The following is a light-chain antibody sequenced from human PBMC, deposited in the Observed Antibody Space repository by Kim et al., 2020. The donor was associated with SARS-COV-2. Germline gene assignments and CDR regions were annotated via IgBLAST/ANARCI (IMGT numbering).Light chain of an antibody. V-gene: IGLV9-49*01. CDR1: SGYSNYK. CDR2: VGTGGIVG. Sequence: CTLSSGYSNYKVDWYQQRPGKGPRFVMRVGTGGIVGSKGDGLPDLFSVLGSGLNRYLTIKNIQEEDESDYHCGTDHGSGSNFVWVFGGGTQLTVL. J-gene: IGLJ3*02. CDR3: GTDHGSGSNFVWV.